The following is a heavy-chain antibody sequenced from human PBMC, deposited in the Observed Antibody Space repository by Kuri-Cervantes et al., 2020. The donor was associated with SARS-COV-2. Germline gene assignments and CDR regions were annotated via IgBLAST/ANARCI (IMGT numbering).Heavy chain of an antibody. CDR3: ARHMAGAHDAFDI. V-gene: IGHV4-39*01. J-gene: IGHJ3*02. D-gene: IGHD6-19*01. Sequence: SETLSLTCAVYGGSFSGYYWGWIRQPPGKGLEWIGSIYYSGSTYYNPSLKSRVTISVDTSKNQFSLKLSSVTAADTAVYYCARHMAGAHDAFDIWGQGTMVTVSS. CDR1: GGSFSGYY. CDR2: IYYSGST.